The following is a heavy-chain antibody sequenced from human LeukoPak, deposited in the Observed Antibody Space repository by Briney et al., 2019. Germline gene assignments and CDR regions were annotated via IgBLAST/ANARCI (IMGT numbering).Heavy chain of an antibody. CDR1: GGTFSSYA. CDR2: IIPIFGTA. CDR3: ARVVDRNLLRYFDP. Sequence: ASVKVSCEASGGTFSSYAISWVRQAPGQGLEWMGGIIPIFGTANYAQKFQGRVTITADESTSTAYMELSSLRSEDTAVYYCARVVDRNLLRYFDPWGQGTLVTVSS. V-gene: IGHV1-69*13. D-gene: IGHD3-9*01. J-gene: IGHJ5*02.